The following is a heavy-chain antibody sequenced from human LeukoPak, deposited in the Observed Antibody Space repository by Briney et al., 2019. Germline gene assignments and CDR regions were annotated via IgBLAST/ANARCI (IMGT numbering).Heavy chain of an antibody. D-gene: IGHD2-2*01. V-gene: IGHV3-7*03. CDR1: GFTFSSYW. CDR3: ARRYCSTCPTGHAFDL. Sequence: QTGGSLRLSCAASGFTFSSYWMSWVRQAPGKGLEWVANIKQDGSEKYYVDSVKGRFTISRDNSKNTLYLQLNSLRAEDTAVYYCARRYCSTCPTGHAFDLWGQGTMVTVSS. J-gene: IGHJ3*01. CDR2: IKQDGSEK.